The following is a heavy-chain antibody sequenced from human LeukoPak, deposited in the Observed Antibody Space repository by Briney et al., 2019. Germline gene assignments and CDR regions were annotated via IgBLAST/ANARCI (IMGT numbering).Heavy chain of an antibody. D-gene: IGHD3-10*01. J-gene: IGHJ4*02. CDR1: GGSISGGGYY. CDR3: ARMQMVRGVITFDY. Sequence: SETLSLTCTVSGGSISGGGYYWSWIRQHPGKGLEWIGYIYYSGSTYYNPSLKSRVTISVDTSKNQFSLKLSSVTAADTAVYYCARMQMVRGVITFDYWGQGTLVTVSS. CDR2: IYYSGST. V-gene: IGHV4-31*03.